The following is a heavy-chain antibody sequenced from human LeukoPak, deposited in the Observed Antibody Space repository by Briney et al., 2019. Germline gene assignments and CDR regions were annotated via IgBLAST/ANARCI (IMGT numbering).Heavy chain of an antibody. D-gene: IGHD6-19*01. CDR1: GGSISSSDYY. V-gene: IGHV4-39*07. J-gene: IGHJ4*02. Sequence: SETLSLTCSVSGGSISSSDYYWGWIRQPPGKGLEWVGTMFYNGATKSNPSLSSRVTMSIDTSKNQFSLRLRSVTAADTAVYYCAREARFALPVVGSGDYWGQGTLVTVSS. CDR3: AREARFALPVVGSGDY. CDR2: MFYNGAT.